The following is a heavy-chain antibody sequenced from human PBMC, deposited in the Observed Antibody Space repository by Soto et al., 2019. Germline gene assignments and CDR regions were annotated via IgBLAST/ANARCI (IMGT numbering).Heavy chain of an antibody. Sequence: ASVKVSCKTSGYIFTDHLIHWVRQSPGQGLQWVGWVHPYSGGTNVAQAFQDRVTMTADTSITTAYMDLARLRPDDTAIFYCARGAQGFFPVSGIYFYFDHWGQGTPVTVSS. CDR3: ARGAQGFFPVSGIYFYFDH. D-gene: IGHD3-22*01. CDR2: VHPYSGGT. CDR1: GYIFTDHL. J-gene: IGHJ4*02. V-gene: IGHV1-2*02.